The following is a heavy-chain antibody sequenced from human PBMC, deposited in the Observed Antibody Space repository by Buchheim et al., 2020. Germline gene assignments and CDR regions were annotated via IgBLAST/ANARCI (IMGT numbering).Heavy chain of an antibody. J-gene: IGHJ4*02. CDR3: ARVPRRSHQWLQAFDY. Sequence: QVQLQQWGAGLLKPSETLSLTCAVYGGSFSGYYWSWIRQPPGKGLEWIGEINHSGSTNYNPSLKSRLTISVDTSKNQFPLKLSSVTAADTAVYYCARVPRRSHQWLQAFDYWGQGTL. CDR1: GGSFSGYY. CDR2: INHSGST. V-gene: IGHV4-34*01. D-gene: IGHD5-24*01.